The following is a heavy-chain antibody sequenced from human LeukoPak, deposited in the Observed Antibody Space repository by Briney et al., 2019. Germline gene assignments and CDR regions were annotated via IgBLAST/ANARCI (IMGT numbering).Heavy chain of an antibody. CDR3: AKAPGAMAYYFDY. CDR2: ISGSGGST. J-gene: IGHJ4*02. V-gene: IGHV3-23*01. D-gene: IGHD5-18*01. CDR1: GFTFSTYA. Sequence: PGGSLRLSCAASGFTFSTYAMSWVRQAPGKGLEWVSGISGSGGSTYYADSVKGRFTISRDNSKNTLYLQMNSLRAEDTAVYYCAKAPGAMAYYFDYWGQGTLVTVSS.